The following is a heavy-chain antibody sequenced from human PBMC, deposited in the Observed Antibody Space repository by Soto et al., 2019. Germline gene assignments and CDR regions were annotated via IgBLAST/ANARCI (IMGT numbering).Heavy chain of an antibody. J-gene: IGHJ2*01. Sequence: GGSLRLSCEASGFTFSMYAMSWVRQPPGKGLEWVSGISGSGGRAYYADSVKGRFTTSRDNSKKTLYVQMNSLRAEDTAVYYCAKERDLWSGDYIVYFDLWGRGTLVTVYS. D-gene: IGHD3-3*01. V-gene: IGHV3-23*01. CDR2: ISGSGGRA. CDR3: AKERDLWSGDYIVYFDL. CDR1: GFTFSMYA.